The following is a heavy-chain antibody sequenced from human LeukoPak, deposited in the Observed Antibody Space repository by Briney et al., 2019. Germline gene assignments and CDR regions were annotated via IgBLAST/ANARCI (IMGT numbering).Heavy chain of an antibody. CDR2: ISGSGGST. V-gene: IGHV3-23*01. J-gene: IGHJ4*02. CDR1: GFTFSSYA. Sequence: GGSLRLSCVASGFTFSSYAMSWVRQAPGRGLEWVSAISGSGGSTYYADSVKGRFTISRDNSKNTLYLQMNSLRAEDTAVYYCAKDNIVVVPAALGYPLYYFDYWGQGTLVTVSS. CDR3: AKDNIVVVPAALGYPLYYFDY. D-gene: IGHD2-2*01.